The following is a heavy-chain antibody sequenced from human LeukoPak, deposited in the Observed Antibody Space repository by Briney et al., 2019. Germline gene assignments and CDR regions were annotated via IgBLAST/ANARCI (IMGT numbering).Heavy chain of an antibody. J-gene: IGHJ4*02. CDR1: GGSVSTYY. Sequence: SETLSLTCTVSGGSVSTYYWSWIRQPPGKELEWIGYASHSGNTDCNPFLKSRVTMSLDTSKNHFSLRLTSVNAADTAVYYCARAGSGWSFDYWGQGSLVTVSS. CDR3: ARAGSGWSFDY. D-gene: IGHD6-19*01. V-gene: IGHV4-59*02. CDR2: ASHSGNT.